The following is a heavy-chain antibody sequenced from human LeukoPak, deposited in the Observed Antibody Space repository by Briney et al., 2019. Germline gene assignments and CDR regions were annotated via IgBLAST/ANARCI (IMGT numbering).Heavy chain of an antibody. CDR1: GGTFSSYA. CDR3: ARALPHRRLMDTTMEQHWFDP. CDR2: IIPIFGTA. J-gene: IGHJ5*02. V-gene: IGHV1-69*05. Sequence: ATVKVFCKASGGTFSSYAISWVRQATGQGLGWMGGIIPIFGTANYAQKFQGRVTMTRDMSTSTVYMELSSLRSEDTAVYYCARALPHRRLMDTTMEQHWFDPWGQGTLVTVSS. D-gene: IGHD5-18*01.